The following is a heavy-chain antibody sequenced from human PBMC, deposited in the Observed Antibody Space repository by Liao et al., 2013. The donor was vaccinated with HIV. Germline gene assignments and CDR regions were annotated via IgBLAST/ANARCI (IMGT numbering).Heavy chain of an antibody. D-gene: IGHD3-3*01. Sequence: QVQLQQWGAGLLKPSETLSLTCAVYGGSFSGYYWNWIRQSPGKGLEWIGEITHYGSTFYNPSLKSRVTISVDTSKNQFSLKLSSVTAADTAVYYCARGRAYDFWSGSVPTFDYWGQGTLVTVSP. CDR1: GGSFSGYY. J-gene: IGHJ4*02. V-gene: IGHV4-34*01. CDR3: ARGRAYDFWSGSVPTFDY. CDR2: ITHYGST.